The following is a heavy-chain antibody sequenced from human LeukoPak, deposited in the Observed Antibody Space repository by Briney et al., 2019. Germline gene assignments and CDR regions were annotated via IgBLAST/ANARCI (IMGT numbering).Heavy chain of an antibody. D-gene: IGHD6-19*01. V-gene: IGHV1-2*02. CDR2: ITPNSGGT. CDR3: ARAHYSSGWVPFDY. CDR1: GYTFTGYY. Sequence: ASVKVSCKASGYTFTGYYMHWVRQAPGQGLEWMGWITPNSGGTNYAQKFQGRVTMTRDTSISTAYMELGRLRSDDTAVYYCARAHYSSGWVPFDYWGQGTLVTVSS. J-gene: IGHJ4*02.